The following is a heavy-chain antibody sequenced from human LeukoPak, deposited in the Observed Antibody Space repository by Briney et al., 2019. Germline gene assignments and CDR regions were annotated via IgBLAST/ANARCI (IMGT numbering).Heavy chain of an antibody. Sequence: GGSLRLSCAASGFTFSSYWMSWVRQAPGKGLEWVANIKQDGSEKYYVDSVKGRFTISRDNAKNSLYLQMNRLRAEDTAVYYCVREFVSGWFDYWGQGTLVCVSS. J-gene: IGHJ4*02. CDR3: VREFVSGWFDY. V-gene: IGHV3-7*01. D-gene: IGHD6-19*01. CDR1: GFTFSSYW. CDR2: IKQDGSEK.